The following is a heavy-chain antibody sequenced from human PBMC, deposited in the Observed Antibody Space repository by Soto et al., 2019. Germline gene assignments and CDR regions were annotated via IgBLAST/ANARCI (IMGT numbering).Heavy chain of an antibody. Sequence: VQLVASGGGLVQPGGSLRLSCAASGFTFSSYWMHWVRQGPGKGLVWVSRVNSDGSSTSYADSVRGRFTISRDNAKNTLYLRMSSLRVEDTALYYCVCFECGRTAVATAMEANGYWGQGTLVTVSS. CDR1: GFTFSSYW. D-gene: IGHD2-21*02. V-gene: IGHV3-74*01. CDR3: VCFECGRTAVATAMEANGY. J-gene: IGHJ4*02. CDR2: VNSDGSST.